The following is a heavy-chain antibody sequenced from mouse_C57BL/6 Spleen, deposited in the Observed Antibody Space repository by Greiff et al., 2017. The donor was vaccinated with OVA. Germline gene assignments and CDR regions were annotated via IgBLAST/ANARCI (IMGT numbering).Heavy chain of an antibody. CDR3: ARVGEGYAMDY. Sequence: QVQLQQPGAELVKPGASVKLSCKASGYTFTSYWMQWVKQRPGQGLEWIGEIDPSDSYTTYNQKFKGKATLTVDTSSSTAYMQLSSLTSEDSAVYYCARVGEGYAMDYWGQGTSVTVSA. V-gene: IGHV1-50*01. J-gene: IGHJ4*01. CDR1: GYTFTSYW. CDR2: IDPSDSYT.